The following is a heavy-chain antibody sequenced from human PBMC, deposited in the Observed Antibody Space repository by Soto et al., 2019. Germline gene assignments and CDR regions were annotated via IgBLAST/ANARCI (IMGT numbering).Heavy chain of an antibody. J-gene: IGHJ3*02. CDR3: VRDRRLRGRHFDI. CDR1: GFSFSSSW. CDR2: ISFDGTAT. D-gene: IGHD2-21*02. V-gene: IGHV3-74*03. Sequence: EVQLVESGGGLVQPGGSLRLSCAASGFSFSSSWMHWVRQAPGTGLVWVSRISFDGTATTSADAVKGRFIISRDNGKNTLFLQMHNLRADDTAMYYCVRDRRLRGRHFDIWGQGTFVSVSS.